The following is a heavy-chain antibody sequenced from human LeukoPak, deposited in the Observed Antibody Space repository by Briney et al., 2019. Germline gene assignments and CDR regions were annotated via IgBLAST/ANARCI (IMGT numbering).Heavy chain of an antibody. Sequence: PGGSLRLSCAASGFILSDYYMSWIRQAPGKGLEWVAYISTNDRTTYYADSVKGRFTISRDNAKNSLYLQMNSLRDEDTAVYYCARDWFHAIDYWGQGTLVTVSS. D-gene: IGHD2/OR15-2a*01. CDR2: ISTNDRTT. J-gene: IGHJ4*02. CDR3: ARDWFHAIDY. CDR1: GFILSDYY. V-gene: IGHV3-11*04.